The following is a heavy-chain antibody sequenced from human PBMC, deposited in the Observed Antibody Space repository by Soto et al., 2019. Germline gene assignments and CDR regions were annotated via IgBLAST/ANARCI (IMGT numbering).Heavy chain of an antibody. J-gene: IGHJ5*02. D-gene: IGHD3-22*01. Sequence: LSLTCAVSGGSITSGAYYWTWIRQHPGKGLEWIAYIHYSGRTYYNPSLKSRVTISVDTSNNQFSLKLSSVTAADTAVYYCARYYFDSSGYSNWLDPWGQGTLVTVSS. CDR2: IHYSGRT. CDR3: ARYYFDSSGYSNWLDP. V-gene: IGHV4-31*11. CDR1: GGSITSGAYY.